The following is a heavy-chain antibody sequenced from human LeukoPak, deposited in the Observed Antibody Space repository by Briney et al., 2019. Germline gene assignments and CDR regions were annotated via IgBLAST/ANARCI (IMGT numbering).Heavy chain of an antibody. Sequence: GASVKVSCKASGYTFTSYGISWVRQAPGQGLEWMGWISAYNGNTNYAQKLQGRVTMTTGTSTSTAYMELRSLRSDDTAVYYCAREYGIVVVVAANDAFDIWGQGTMVTVSS. V-gene: IGHV1-18*01. D-gene: IGHD2-15*01. CDR3: AREYGIVVVVAANDAFDI. CDR2: ISAYNGNT. J-gene: IGHJ3*02. CDR1: GYTFTSYG.